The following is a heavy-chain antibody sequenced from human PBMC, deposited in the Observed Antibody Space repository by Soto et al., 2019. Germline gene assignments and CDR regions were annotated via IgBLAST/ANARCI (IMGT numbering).Heavy chain of an antibody. Sequence: SETLSLTCTVSGGSISSSSYCWGWIRQPPGKGLEWIGSIYYSGSTYYNPSLKSRVTISVDTSKNQFSLKLSSVTAADTAVYYCARHGAAAGWGTDYWGQGTLVTVSS. CDR1: GGSISSSSYC. D-gene: IGHD6-13*01. V-gene: IGHV4-39*01. J-gene: IGHJ4*02. CDR2: IYYSGST. CDR3: ARHGAAAGWGTDY.